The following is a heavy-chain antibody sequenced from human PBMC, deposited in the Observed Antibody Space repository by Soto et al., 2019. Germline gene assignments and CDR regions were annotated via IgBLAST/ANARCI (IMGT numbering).Heavy chain of an antibody. Sequence: GGSLRLSCVASGFSFSGYNMNWVRQAPGKGLEWVSSISGDSNYKYYADSVQGRFTISRDNAKNSVYLQMNSLRAEDTAVYYCARVVYFDSSGYGLWGQGTMVTVSS. CDR1: GFSFSGYN. V-gene: IGHV3-21*01. CDR2: ISGDSNYK. CDR3: ARVVYFDSSGYGL. J-gene: IGHJ3*01. D-gene: IGHD3-22*01.